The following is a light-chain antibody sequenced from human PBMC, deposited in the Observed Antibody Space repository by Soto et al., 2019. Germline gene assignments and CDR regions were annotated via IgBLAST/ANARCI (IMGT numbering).Light chain of an antibody. CDR3: SSYTSSSTPYV. J-gene: IGLJ1*01. V-gene: IGLV2-14*01. CDR2: VVG. Sequence: QSVLTQPASVSGSPGQSITISCTGTSSDVGGYKYVSWFQQHPGKAPKIIIYVVGDRPSGVSNRFSGSKSGNTASLTISGLQAEDEADYFCSSYTSSSTPYVFGTGTKVTVL. CDR1: SSDVGGYKY.